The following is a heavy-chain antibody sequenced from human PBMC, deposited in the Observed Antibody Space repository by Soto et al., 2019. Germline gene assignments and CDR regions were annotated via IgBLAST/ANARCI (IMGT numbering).Heavy chain of an antibody. CDR3: TRGPRPTSIGTGAF. J-gene: IGHJ4*02. D-gene: IGHD3-10*01. V-gene: IGHV3-74*01. Sequence: LRLSCETSGFIFSMYWMHWVRQVPGKGPQWVARITDDGSTTYYAASVEGRFTISRDNAKNALYLQMTSLRADDTAVYYCTRGPRPTSIGTGAFWGQGTLVTVSS. CDR2: ITDDGSTT. CDR1: GFIFSMYW.